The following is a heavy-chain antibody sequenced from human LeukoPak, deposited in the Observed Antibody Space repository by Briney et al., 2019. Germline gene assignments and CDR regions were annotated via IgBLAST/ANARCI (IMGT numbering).Heavy chain of an antibody. D-gene: IGHD3-9*01. CDR2: IYSGGST. CDR3: ARVVTGHDAFDI. Sequence: PGGSLRLSCAASGFTFSSNYMSWVRQAPGKGLEWVSVIYSGGSTYYADSVKGRFTISRDNSKNTLYLQMNSLRAEDTAVYYCARVVTGHDAFDIWGQGTMVTVSS. CDR1: GFTFSSNY. J-gene: IGHJ3*02. V-gene: IGHV3-53*01.